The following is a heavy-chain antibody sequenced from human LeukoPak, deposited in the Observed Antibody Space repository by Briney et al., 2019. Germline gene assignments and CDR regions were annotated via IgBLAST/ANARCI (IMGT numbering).Heavy chain of an antibody. D-gene: IGHD2-2*01. CDR1: GFNFSTYG. CDR2: IRYDGSNK. V-gene: IGHV3-30*02. J-gene: IGHJ5*02. CDR3: AKDPYCSSTSCYRHGWFDP. Sequence: GGSLRLSCAASGFNFSTYGMHWVRQAPGKGLEWVTFIRYDGSNKYYADSVKGRFTISRDNSKNTLYLQMNSLRAEDTAVYYCAKDPYCSSTSCYRHGWFDPWGQGTLVTVSS.